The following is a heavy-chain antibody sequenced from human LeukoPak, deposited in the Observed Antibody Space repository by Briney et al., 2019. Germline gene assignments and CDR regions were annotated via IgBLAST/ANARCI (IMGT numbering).Heavy chain of an antibody. CDR3: ARSYGLEADY. V-gene: IGHV1-18*01. J-gene: IGHJ4*02. D-gene: IGHD3-16*02. CDR2: IADYNGLT. Sequence: ASVKVSCKASGYTFTGYGIAWVRQAPGEGLELVGWIADYNGLTNYAQNLQDRLTLTRDTSTTTAFMELRNLTSDDTAIYLCARSYGLEADYWGRGTLVTVSS. CDR1: GYTFTGYG.